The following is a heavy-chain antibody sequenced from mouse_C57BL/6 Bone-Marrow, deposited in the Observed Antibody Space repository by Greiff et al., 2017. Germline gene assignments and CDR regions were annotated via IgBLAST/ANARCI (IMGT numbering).Heavy chain of an antibody. D-gene: IGHD1-1*01. CDR2: IDPSDSYT. J-gene: IGHJ2*01. Sequence: QVQLKQPGAELVKPGASVKLSCKASGYTFTSYWMQWVKQRPGQGLEWIGEIDPSDSYTNYNQKFKGKATLTVDTSYSTAYMQLSSLTSEDSAVYYCARGITTVVDPLFDYWGQGTTLTVSS. CDR1: GYTFTSYW. V-gene: IGHV1-50*01. CDR3: ARGITTVVDPLFDY.